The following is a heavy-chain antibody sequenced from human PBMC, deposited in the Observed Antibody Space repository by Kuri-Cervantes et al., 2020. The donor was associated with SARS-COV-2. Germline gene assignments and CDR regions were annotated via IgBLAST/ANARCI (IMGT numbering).Heavy chain of an antibody. CDR3: ARMEFGGARSIDY. J-gene: IGHJ4*02. V-gene: IGHV2-70*11. CDR1: GFSLSNARMG. Sequence: SGPTLVKPTETLTLTCTVSGFSLSNARMGVSWIRQPPGKALEWLARIDWDDDKYYSTSLKTRLTISKDTSKNQVVLTMTNMDPVDTATYYCARMEFGGARSIDYWGQGTLVTVSS. D-gene: IGHD3-16*01. CDR2: IDWDDDK.